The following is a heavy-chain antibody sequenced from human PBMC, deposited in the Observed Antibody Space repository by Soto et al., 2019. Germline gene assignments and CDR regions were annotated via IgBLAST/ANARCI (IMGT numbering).Heavy chain of an antibody. V-gene: IGHV1-69*06. D-gene: IGHD1-26*01. CDR1: GGSFNNLA. J-gene: IGHJ2*01. CDR3: AVRSGEGLRAYRYFDL. Sequence: QVQLVQSGAEVKKPGSSVKVSCKTSGGSFNNLAISWVRQAPRQGLEWMGGILPIIGTANYAQNFQGRVTITADKATSTASMELSSLRSEDTAVYYCAVRSGEGLRAYRYFDLWGRGTLVTVSS. CDR2: ILPIIGTA.